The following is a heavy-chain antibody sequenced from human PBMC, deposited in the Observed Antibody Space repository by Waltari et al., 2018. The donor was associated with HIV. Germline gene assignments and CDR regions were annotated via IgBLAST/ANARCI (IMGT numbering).Heavy chain of an antibody. J-gene: IGHJ4*02. D-gene: IGHD1-26*01. CDR1: GGSISSYY. Sequence: QVQLQESGPGLVKPSETLSLTCTVSGGSISSYYWRWIRQPPGKGLEWIGYIYYSGSTNYHPALKSRVTISVDTAKNQFSLKLSSVTAADTAMYYCARAVVGATSPFDYWGQGTLVTVSS. CDR2: IYYSGST. V-gene: IGHV4-59*01. CDR3: ARAVVGATSPFDY.